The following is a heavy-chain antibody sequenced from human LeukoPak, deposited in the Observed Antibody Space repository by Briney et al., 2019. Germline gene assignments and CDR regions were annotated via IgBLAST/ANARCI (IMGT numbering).Heavy chain of an antibody. Sequence: ASVKLSCRSSGYTCTSYGISWVRQATGQGPEKRGWISAYNGYTNYAQKLKGRVTMTTDTSTSTDYMERRSLRSDDAAVYYCALREGSGWYYFDYWGQGTLVTVSS. CDR3: ALREGSGWYYFDY. D-gene: IGHD6-19*01. CDR1: GYTCTSYG. CDR2: ISAYNGYT. V-gene: IGHV1-18*01. J-gene: IGHJ4*02.